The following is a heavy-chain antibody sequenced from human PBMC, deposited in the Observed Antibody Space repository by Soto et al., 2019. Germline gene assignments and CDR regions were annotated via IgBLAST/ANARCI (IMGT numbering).Heavy chain of an antibody. J-gene: IGHJ5*02. CDR2: IIPIFGTA. CDR1: GGTFSSYA. CDR3: AREMELSYGPNWSDP. V-gene: IGHV1-69*06. D-gene: IGHD5-18*01. Sequence: SVKVSCKASGGTFSSYAISWVRQAPGQGLEWMGGIIPIFGTANYEQKFQGRVTITADKSTSTAYMELSSLRSEDTDVYYCAREMELSYGPNWSDPWGKVTLVTASS.